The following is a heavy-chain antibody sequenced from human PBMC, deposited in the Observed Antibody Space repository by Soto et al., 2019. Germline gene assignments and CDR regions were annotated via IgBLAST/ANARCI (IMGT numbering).Heavy chain of an antibody. CDR2: IDVGSANA. V-gene: IGHV1-58*01. CDR1: GFTFSSSA. CDR3: AADVGGYSYGLARR. D-gene: IGHD5-18*01. J-gene: IGHJ4*02. Sequence: QMQLVQSGPEVKKPGTSVKVSCKTSGFTFSSSAVHWVRQARGHRLQWIGWIDVGSANANYAQMLQERVTISRDMSTSTAYMELSSLRPEDTAVYYCAADVGGYSYGLARRWGPGTLVTVSS.